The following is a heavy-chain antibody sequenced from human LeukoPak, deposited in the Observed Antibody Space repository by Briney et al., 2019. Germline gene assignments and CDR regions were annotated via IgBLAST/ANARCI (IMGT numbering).Heavy chain of an antibody. CDR1: GFTFSSYG. Sequence: PGRSLRLSCAASGFTFSSYGMHWVRQAPGKGLEWVAVISYDGSNKYYADSVKGRFTISRDNSKNTLYLQMNSLRAEDTAVYYCAKDFGTYCGGDCPYYYYGMDVWGQGTTVTVSS. CDR3: AKDFGTYCGGDCPYYYYGMDV. D-gene: IGHD2-21*02. J-gene: IGHJ6*02. V-gene: IGHV3-30*18. CDR2: ISYDGSNK.